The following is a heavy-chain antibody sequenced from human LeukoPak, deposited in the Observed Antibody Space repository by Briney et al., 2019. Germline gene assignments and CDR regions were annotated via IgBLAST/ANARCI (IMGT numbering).Heavy chain of an antibody. V-gene: IGHV5-51*01. CDR2: IYPGDSDT. CDR1: AYGFTTYW. J-gene: IGHJ4*02. CDR3: ATQTRYSSSWDY. D-gene: IGHD6-13*01. Sequence: GEALKISFKGSAYGFTTYWIGWGRRMPGEGVGWMGIIYPGDSDTRYSPSFQGQVTISADKSINTAYLHWSSLKASDTAMYYCATQTRYSSSWDYWGQGTLVTVSS.